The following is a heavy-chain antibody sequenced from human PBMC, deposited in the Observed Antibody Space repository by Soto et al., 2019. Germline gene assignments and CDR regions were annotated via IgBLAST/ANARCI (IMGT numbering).Heavy chain of an antibody. CDR3: ARDLHPYYDSSGYYDY. V-gene: IGHV4-61*01. J-gene: IGHJ4*02. D-gene: IGHD3-22*01. CDR2: IYYSGST. CDR1: GGSVSSGSYY. Sequence: SETLSLTCTVSGGSVSSGSYYWSWIRQPPGKGLEWIGYIYYSGSTNYNPSLKSRVTISVDTSKNQFSLKLSSVTAADTAVYYCARDLHPYYDSSGYYDYWGQGTLVTVSS.